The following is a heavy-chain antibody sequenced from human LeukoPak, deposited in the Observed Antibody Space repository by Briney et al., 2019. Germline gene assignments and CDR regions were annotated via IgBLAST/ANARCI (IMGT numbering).Heavy chain of an antibody. CDR2: IYYSGST. J-gene: IGHJ3*02. V-gene: IGHV4-59*01. D-gene: IGHD3-22*01. CDR1: GGSISSYY. Sequence: PSETLSLTCTVSGGSISSYYWSWIRQPPGKGLEWIGYIYYSGSTNYNPSLQSRVTISVDTSKNQFSLRRSSVTPADTAVYFCARGGYYDKEIFVIWGEGTMCTVSS. CDR3: ARGGYYDKEIFVI.